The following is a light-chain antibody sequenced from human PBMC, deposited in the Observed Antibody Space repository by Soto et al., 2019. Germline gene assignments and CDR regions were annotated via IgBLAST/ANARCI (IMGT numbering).Light chain of an antibody. V-gene: IGKV3-20*01. CDR1: QIGSGPDLGPY. CDR2: GAS. J-gene: IGKJ4*01. CDR3: QQYGSSPRIT. Sequence: EVVLTQSPGTLSLSPGEGATLSCRASQIGSGPDLGPYLAWYQQKPGQAPRLLIYGASSRATGIPDRFSGSGSGTDFTLTISRLEPEDFAVYYCQQYGSSPRITFGGGTKVDIK.